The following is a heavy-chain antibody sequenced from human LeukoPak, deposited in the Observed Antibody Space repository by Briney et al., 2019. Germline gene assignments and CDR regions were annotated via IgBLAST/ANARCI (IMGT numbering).Heavy chain of an antibody. V-gene: IGHV1-2*02. CDR3: ARPVNVLMVYANWFDP. CDR2: INPNSGGT. J-gene: IGHJ5*02. D-gene: IGHD2-8*01. Sequence: ASVKVSCKASGYTFTGYYMHWVRQAPGQGLEWMGWINPNSGGTNYAQKFQGRVTMTRDTSISTAYMELSRLRSDDTAVYYCARPVNVLMVYANWFDPRGQGTLVTVSS. CDR1: GYTFTGYY.